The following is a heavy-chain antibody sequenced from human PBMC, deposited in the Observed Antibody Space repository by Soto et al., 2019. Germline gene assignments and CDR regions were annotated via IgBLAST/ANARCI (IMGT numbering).Heavy chain of an antibody. J-gene: IGHJ4*02. CDR1: GFSLSTNRVG. D-gene: IGHD1-26*01. V-gene: IGHV2-5*02. Sequence: QITLKESGPTLVKPTQTLTLTCTFSGFSLSTNRVGVGWIRQPPGKALEWLAVIYWDDAKTYRPSLKSRLTIHKETPKNQVALTMTNMDPVDTATYYCAHAYGGRSLYWGQGTLVTVSS. CDR2: IYWDDAK. CDR3: AHAYGGRSLY.